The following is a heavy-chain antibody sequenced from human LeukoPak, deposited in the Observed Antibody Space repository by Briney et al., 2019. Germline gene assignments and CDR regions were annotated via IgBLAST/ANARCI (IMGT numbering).Heavy chain of an antibody. CDR1: GFTFSNYG. CDR2: ISPGGGPT. Sequence: GGSLRLSCATSGFTFSNYGMNWVRQAPGKGLEWVSGISPGGGPTYYADSVKGRFTISRDNSKNTLYLQMNSLRAEDTAVYYCVKDLYSDYPDYFDFWGQGTLVTVSS. V-gene: IGHV3-23*01. J-gene: IGHJ4*02. CDR3: VKDLYSDYPDYFDF. D-gene: IGHD4-11*01.